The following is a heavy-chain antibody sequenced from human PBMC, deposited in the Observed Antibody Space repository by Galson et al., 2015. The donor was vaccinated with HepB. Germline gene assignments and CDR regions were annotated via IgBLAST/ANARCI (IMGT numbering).Heavy chain of an antibody. CDR3: AREVVSKGFDY. D-gene: IGHD2-15*01. Sequence: QAPGKGLEWVAVIWYDGSNKYYADSVKGRFTMSRDNSKNTLYLQINSLRAADSAVYYCAREVVSKGFDYWGQGTLVTVSS. J-gene: IGHJ4*02. V-gene: IGHV3-33*01. CDR2: IWYDGSNK.